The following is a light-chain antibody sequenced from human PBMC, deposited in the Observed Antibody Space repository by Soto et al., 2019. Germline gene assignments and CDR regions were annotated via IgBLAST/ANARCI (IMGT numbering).Light chain of an antibody. V-gene: IGKV1-5*03. CDR2: RAS. CDR3: QQYNSFSWT. J-gene: IGKJ1*01. Sequence: DIQMTQSPSTLSASVGDRVTITCRASQSISNWLAWYQQKPGKAPNLLIYRASSLESGVPSRFSGSASGTEFTLTISSLQPDDVANYYCQQYNSFSWTFGQGTKVEIK. CDR1: QSISNW.